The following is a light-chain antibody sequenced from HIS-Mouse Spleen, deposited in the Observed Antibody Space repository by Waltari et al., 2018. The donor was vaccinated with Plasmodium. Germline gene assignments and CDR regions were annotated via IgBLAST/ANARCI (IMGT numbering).Light chain of an antibody. J-gene: IGKJ1*01. CDR2: AAS. Sequence: DIQMTQSPSSLSASVGDRVTITCRASQSISSYLNWYQQKPGKAPKLLIYAASSLQSGVPSRFSGSGSGTDSTLTISSLQPEYFATYYCQQSYSTWTFGQGTKVEIK. CDR3: QQSYSTWT. CDR1: QSISSY. V-gene: IGKV1-39*01.